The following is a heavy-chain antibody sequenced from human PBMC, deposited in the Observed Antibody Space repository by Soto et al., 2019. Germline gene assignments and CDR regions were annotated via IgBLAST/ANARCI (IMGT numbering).Heavy chain of an antibody. V-gene: IGHV3-23*01. J-gene: IGHJ6*02. CDR2: ISGSGGST. CDR3: AKRAGDYRYPFYYHYYGMDV. Sequence: EVQLLESGGGLVQPGGSLRLSCAASGFTFSSYAMSWVRQAPGKGLEWVSAISGSGGSTYYADSVKGRFTISRDNSKNTLYLQMNSLRAEDTAVYYCAKRAGDYRYPFYYHYYGMDVWGQGTTVTVSS. CDR1: GFTFSSYA. D-gene: IGHD4-17*01.